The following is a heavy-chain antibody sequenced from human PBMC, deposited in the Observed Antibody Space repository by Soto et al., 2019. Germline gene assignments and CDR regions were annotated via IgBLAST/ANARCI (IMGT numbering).Heavy chain of an antibody. D-gene: IGHD1-26*01. CDR3: ARVGVGAPFDY. CDR2: IYHSGST. Sequence: QLQLQESGSGLVKPSQTLSLTCAVSGGSISSGGYSWSWIRQPPGKVLELIGYIYHSGSTYYNPSLKSRVTISVDRSKNQFSLKLSSVTAADTAVYYCARVGVGAPFDYWGQGTLVTVSS. CDR1: GGSISSGGYS. J-gene: IGHJ4*02. V-gene: IGHV4-30-2*01.